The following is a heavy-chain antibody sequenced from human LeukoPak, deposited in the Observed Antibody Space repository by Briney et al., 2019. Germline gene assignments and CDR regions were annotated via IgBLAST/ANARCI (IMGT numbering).Heavy chain of an antibody. CDR1: GFTFSNYS. Sequence: GGSLRLSCAASGFTFSNYSMNWVRQAPGKGLESVSWISSTSNTIYYADSVKGRFTISRDNAKNSLDLQMNSLRDEDTAVYYCARPSRSTGPAYWGQGTLVTVSS. CDR3: ARPSRSTGPAY. V-gene: IGHV3-48*02. J-gene: IGHJ4*02. D-gene: IGHD2-2*01. CDR2: ISSTSNTI.